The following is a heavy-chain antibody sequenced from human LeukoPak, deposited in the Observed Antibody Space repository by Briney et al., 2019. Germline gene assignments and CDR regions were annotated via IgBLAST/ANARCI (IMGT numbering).Heavy chain of an antibody. J-gene: IGHJ4*02. CDR1: GFTFSSYA. CDR3: AKDMSTAPRGWYYFDY. V-gene: IGHV3-23*01. CDR2: ISGSGGST. D-gene: IGHD2-15*01. Sequence: GGSLRLSCAASGFTFSSYAMSWVRQAPGKGLEWVSAISGSGGSTYYADSVKGRFTISRDNSKNTLYLQMNSLRAEDTAVYYCAKDMSTAPRGWYYFDYWGQGTLVSVSS.